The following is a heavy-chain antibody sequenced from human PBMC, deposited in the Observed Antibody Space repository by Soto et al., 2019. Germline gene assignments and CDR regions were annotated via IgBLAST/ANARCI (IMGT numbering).Heavy chain of an antibody. CDR2: INPNGGST. CDR3: ARGGYYYDSSGYYYDY. D-gene: IGHD3-22*01. CDR1: GYTFTSYY. V-gene: IGHV1-46*01. Sequence: QVQLVQSGAEVKKPGASVKVSCKASGYTFTSYYMHWVRQAPGQGLEWMGIINPNGGSTSYAQKFQDRVTMTRDTSTSTVYMELSSLRSEDTAVYYCARGGYYYDSSGYYYDYWGQGTLVTVSS. J-gene: IGHJ4*02.